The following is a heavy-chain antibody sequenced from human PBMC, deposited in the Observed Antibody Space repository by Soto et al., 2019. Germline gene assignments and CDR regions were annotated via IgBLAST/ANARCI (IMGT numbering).Heavy chain of an antibody. D-gene: IGHD5-12*01. Sequence: SPTLSLTCALSGESVASVRAARNWIRLSPSRGLEWLGRTYYRSKWYSVYAPSVKSRITINPDTSKNQFSLQLNSVTPDDSAIDYCARDPERLRPRCQGTTVSASA. V-gene: IGHV6-1*01. CDR1: GESVASVRAA. CDR2: TYYRSKWYS. J-gene: IGHJ5*02. CDR3: ARDPERLRP.